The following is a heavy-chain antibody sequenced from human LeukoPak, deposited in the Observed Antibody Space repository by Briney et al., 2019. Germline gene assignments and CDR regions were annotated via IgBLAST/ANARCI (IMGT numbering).Heavy chain of an antibody. CDR3: ARDRSGSHYDY. CDR2: ISGGSTTI. J-gene: IGHJ4*02. D-gene: IGHD1-26*01. CDR1: GFTFSSYN. V-gene: IGHV3-48*04. Sequence: GGSLSFSCTASGFTFSSYNMNWVRQASGKGLEWVSYISGGSTTIYYADSVKGRFTISRDNAKNSLYLQMNSLRADDTAVYYCARDRSGSHYDYWGQGTLVTVSS.